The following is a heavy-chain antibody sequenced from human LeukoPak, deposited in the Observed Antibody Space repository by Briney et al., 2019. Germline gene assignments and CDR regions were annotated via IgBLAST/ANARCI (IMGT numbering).Heavy chain of an antibody. D-gene: IGHD5-18*01. Sequence: GGSLRLSCAASGFIFSSYEMNWVRQAPGKGLEWVSYISSSGSTIYYADSVKGRFTISRDNAKNSLYLQMNSLRAEDTAVYYCARDRARGYSYGSFDYWGQGTLVTVSS. CDR2: ISSSGSTI. CDR1: GFIFSSYE. CDR3: ARDRARGYSYGSFDY. J-gene: IGHJ4*02. V-gene: IGHV3-48*03.